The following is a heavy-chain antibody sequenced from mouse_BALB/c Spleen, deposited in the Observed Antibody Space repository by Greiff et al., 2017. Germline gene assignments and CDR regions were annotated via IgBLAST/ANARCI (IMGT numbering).Heavy chain of an antibody. CDR3: ARRTTATGFAY. V-gene: IGHV5-17*02. D-gene: IGHD1-2*01. Sequence: EVKLQESGGGLVQPGGSRKLSCAASGFTFSSFGMHWVRQAPEKGLEWVAYISSGSSTIYYADTVKGRFTISRDNPKNTLFLQMTSLRSEDTAMYYCARRTTATGFAYWGQGTLVTVSA. J-gene: IGHJ3*01. CDR2: ISSGSSTI. CDR1: GFTFSSFG.